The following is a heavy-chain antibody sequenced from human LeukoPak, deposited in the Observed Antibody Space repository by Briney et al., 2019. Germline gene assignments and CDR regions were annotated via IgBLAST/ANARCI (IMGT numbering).Heavy chain of an antibody. J-gene: IGHJ4*02. CDR2: INPNSGDT. CDR3: ATLGYCSRTSCYREIDY. D-gene: IGHD2-2*01. V-gene: IGHV1-2*02. Sequence: ASVKVSCKASGYTFTGYYIHWVRQAPGQGLEWMGWINPNSGDTNYAQRFQGRVTMTRDTSISTAYMQLSRLRSDDTAVYYCATLGYCSRTSCYREIDYWGQGTLVTVSS. CDR1: GYTFTGYY.